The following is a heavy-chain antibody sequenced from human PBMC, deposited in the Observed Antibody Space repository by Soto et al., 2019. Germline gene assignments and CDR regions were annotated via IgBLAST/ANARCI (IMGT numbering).Heavy chain of an antibody. CDR3: VRDGTKTLRDWFDP. CDR2: IYATGTT. CDR1: GASISGFY. Sequence: TXGTLSLTCTVSGASISGFYWSWIRKSSGKGLEWIGRIYATGTTDYNPSLKSRVMMSVDTSKKQFSLKLRSVTAADTAVYYCVRDGTKTLRDWFDPWGQGISVTVSS. J-gene: IGHJ5*02. V-gene: IGHV4-4*07. D-gene: IGHD1-1*01.